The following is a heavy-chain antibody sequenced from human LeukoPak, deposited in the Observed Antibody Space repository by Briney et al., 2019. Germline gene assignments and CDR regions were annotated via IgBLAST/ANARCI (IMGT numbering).Heavy chain of an antibody. CDR2: FDPEDGET. CDR1: GYTLTELS. CDR3: ATEGLAAAGSHYFDY. D-gene: IGHD6-13*01. V-gene: IGHV1-24*01. J-gene: IGHJ4*02. Sequence: ASVKVSCKVSGYTLTELSMHWVRQAPGKGLEWVGGFDPEDGETIYAQKFQGRVTMTEDTSTDTAYMELSSLRSEDTAVYYCATEGLAAAGSHYFDYWGQGTLVTVSS.